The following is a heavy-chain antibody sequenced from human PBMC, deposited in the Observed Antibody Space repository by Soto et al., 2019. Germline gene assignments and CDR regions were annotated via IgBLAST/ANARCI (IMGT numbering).Heavy chain of an antibody. D-gene: IGHD3-10*01. CDR2: ISSSSSTI. Sequence: PGGSLRLSCAASGFTFSSYSMNWVRQAPGKGLEWVSYISSSSSTIYYADSVKGRFTISRDNAKNSLYLQMNSLRDEDTAVYYCARVTMVRGVISYGMDVWGQGTTVTVS. CDR1: GFTFSSYS. J-gene: IGHJ6*02. V-gene: IGHV3-48*02. CDR3: ARVTMVRGVISYGMDV.